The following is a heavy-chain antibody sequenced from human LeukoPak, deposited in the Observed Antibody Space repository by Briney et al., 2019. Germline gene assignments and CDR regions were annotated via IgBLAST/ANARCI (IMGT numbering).Heavy chain of an antibody. V-gene: IGHV4-61*02. CDR2: FYTSGGT. J-gene: IGHJ3*02. D-gene: IGHD6-19*01. Sequence: SQTLSLTCTASGGSISSGSYYWSWIRQPAGKGLEWIGRFYTSGGTNYNPSLKSRVTILVDTSKNQFSLKLSSVTAADTAVYYCARGISSGWFYDAFDIWGQGTMVTVSS. CDR3: ARGISSGWFYDAFDI. CDR1: GGSISSGSYY.